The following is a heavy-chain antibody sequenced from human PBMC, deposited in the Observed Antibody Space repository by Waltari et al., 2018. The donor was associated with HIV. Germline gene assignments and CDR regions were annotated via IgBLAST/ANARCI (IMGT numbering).Heavy chain of an antibody. Sequence: QVQLVESGGGVVQPGRSLRLSCAASGFTFISYGMHWVRQAPGKGLEWVAVISYYGDNKYYADSVKGRFTISRDNSKNTLYLQMNSLRAEDTAVYYCARGASGWSPGYWGQGTLVTVSS. CDR1: GFTFISYG. CDR3: ARGASGWSPGY. J-gene: IGHJ4*02. V-gene: IGHV3-30*03. CDR2: ISYYGDNK. D-gene: IGHD6-19*01.